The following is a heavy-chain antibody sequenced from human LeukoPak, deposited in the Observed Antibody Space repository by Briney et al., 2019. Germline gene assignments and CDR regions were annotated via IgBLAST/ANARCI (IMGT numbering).Heavy chain of an antibody. J-gene: IGHJ4*02. D-gene: IGHD3-10*01. V-gene: IGHV3-30*18. CDR3: AKDGAMVRGVTHVDY. Sequence: GGSLRLSCAASGFTFSSYGMHWVRQAPGKGLEWVAVISYDGSNKYYADSVKGRFTISRDNSKNTLYLQMNSLRAEGTAVYYCAKDGAMVRGVTHVDYWGQGTLVTVSS. CDR2: ISYDGSNK. CDR1: GFTFSSYG.